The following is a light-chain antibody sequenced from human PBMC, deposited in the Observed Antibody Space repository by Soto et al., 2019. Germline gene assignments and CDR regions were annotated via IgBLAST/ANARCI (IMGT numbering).Light chain of an antibody. Sequence: EIVMTQSPATLSVSPGERATLSCRASQSVSSNFAWSQHKPGQAPRLLIYGSSPRATGIPARFSGSGSGTEFTLTISSLQSEDFAVYYCQHYNNWPRTFGQGTKVEIK. J-gene: IGKJ1*01. CDR1: QSVSSN. V-gene: IGKV3-15*01. CDR2: GSS. CDR3: QHYNNWPRT.